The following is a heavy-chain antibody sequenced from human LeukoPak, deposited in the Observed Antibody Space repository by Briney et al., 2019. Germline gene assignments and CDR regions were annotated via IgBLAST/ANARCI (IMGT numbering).Heavy chain of an antibody. J-gene: IGHJ4*02. Sequence: TSETLSLICTVSGGFISSSSYYWGWIRQPPGEGLEWIGSIYYSGSTYYNPSLKSRVTISVDTSKNQFSLKLSSVTAADTAVYYCVRIAAAEFDYWGQGTLVTVSS. CDR1: GGFISSSSYY. CDR2: IYYSGST. D-gene: IGHD6-13*01. CDR3: VRIAAAEFDY. V-gene: IGHV4-39*01.